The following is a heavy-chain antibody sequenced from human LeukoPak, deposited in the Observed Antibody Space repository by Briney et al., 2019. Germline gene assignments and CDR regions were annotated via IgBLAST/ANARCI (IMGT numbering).Heavy chain of an antibody. CDR2: INSDGSIT. CDR3: ARDNYYGMDV. CDR1: GFTFRSYW. V-gene: IGHV3-74*01. J-gene: IGHJ6*02. Sequence: GGSLRLSCAASGFTFRSYWMHWVRQGPGKGLVWVSHINSDGSITSSADSVKGRFTISRDNAKNTLYLQMNSLGAEDTAVYYCARDNYYGMDVWGQGTTVTVSS. D-gene: IGHD2-15*01.